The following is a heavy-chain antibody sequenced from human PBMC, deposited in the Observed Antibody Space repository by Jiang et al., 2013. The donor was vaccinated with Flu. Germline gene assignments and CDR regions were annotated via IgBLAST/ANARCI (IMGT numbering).Heavy chain of an antibody. CDR3: ARERRGGNSGDYYYGMDV. J-gene: IGHJ6*02. V-gene: IGHV1-69*06. D-gene: IGHD4-23*01. CDR1: GGTFSSYA. CDR2: IIPIFGTA. Sequence: SGAEVKKPGSSVKVSCKASGGTFSSYAISWVRQAPGQGLEWMGGIIPIFGTANYAQKFQGRVTITADKSTSTAYMELSSLRSEDTAVYYCARERRGGNSGDYYYGMDVWGQGTTVTVSS.